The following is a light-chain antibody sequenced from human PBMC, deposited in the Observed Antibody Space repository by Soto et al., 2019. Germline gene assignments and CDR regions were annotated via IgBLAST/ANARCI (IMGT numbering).Light chain of an antibody. J-gene: IGKJ5*01. CDR1: QDIGSW. V-gene: IGKV1-12*01. CDR3: LQAKSFPVS. Sequence: DIQMTQSPSSVSASVGDRVTITCRASQDIGSWFAWYQQKPGKVPKLLIYAASILQSGVPSRFSGSGSGTDFTLTINNLQPEDFATYYCLQAKSFPVSFGQGTRLEIK. CDR2: AAS.